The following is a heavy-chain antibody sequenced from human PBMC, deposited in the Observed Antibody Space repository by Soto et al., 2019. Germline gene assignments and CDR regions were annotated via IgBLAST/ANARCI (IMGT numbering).Heavy chain of an antibody. Sequence: SSPTLVNPTETLTLTCTVSGFSLSNARMGVSWIRQPPGKALEWLAHIFSNDEKSYSTSLKSRLTISKDTSKSQVVLTMTNMDPVDTATYYCARIRAYYDSSGQYLWGAFDIWGQGTMVTVSS. V-gene: IGHV2-26*01. CDR1: GFSLSNARMG. D-gene: IGHD3-22*01. CDR2: IFSNDEK. CDR3: ARIRAYYDSSGQYLWGAFDI. J-gene: IGHJ3*02.